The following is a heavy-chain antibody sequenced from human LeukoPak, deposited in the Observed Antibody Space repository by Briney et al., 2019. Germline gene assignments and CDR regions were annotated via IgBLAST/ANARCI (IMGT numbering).Heavy chain of an antibody. CDR3: ATALRVRGGLDFDY. CDR2: IGAYNGNT. J-gene: IGHJ4*02. V-gene: IGHV1-18*01. CDR1: GYTFTSYG. D-gene: IGHD3-10*01. Sequence: ASVKVSCKASGYTFTSYGISWVRQAPGQGLEWMGWIGAYNGNTNYAQKLQGRVTMTTDTSTSTAYMELRSLRSDDTAVYYCATALRVRGGLDFDYWGQGTLVTVSS.